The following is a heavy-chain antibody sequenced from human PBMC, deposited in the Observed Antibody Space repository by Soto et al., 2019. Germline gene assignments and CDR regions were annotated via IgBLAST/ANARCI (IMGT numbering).Heavy chain of an antibody. D-gene: IGHD1-26*01. Sequence: QVQLVQSGAEVKKPGSSVKVSCKASGGTFSSYTISWVRQATGQGLEWMGGIIPIFGAAKYAQNFQDRLTVTADESTSTGYMERSSLRSEDTALYFCAEDGSGNSLDYWGQGTLVIVSS. CDR1: GGTFSSYT. J-gene: IGHJ4*02. V-gene: IGHV1-69*01. CDR2: IIPIFGAA. CDR3: AEDGSGNSLDY.